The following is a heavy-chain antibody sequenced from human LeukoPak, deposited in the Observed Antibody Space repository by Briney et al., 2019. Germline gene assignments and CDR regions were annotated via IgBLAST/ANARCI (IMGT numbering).Heavy chain of an antibody. V-gene: IGHV3-23*01. D-gene: IGHD3-10*01. J-gene: IGHJ4*02. CDR2: ISGSGGST. Sequence: GGSLRLSCAASGFTFSSYAMSWVRQAPGKGLEWVSAISGSGGSTYYADSVKGRFTISRDNSKNTLYLQMNSLRAEDTAVYYCAVTVVRGVITQFDYWGQGTLVTVSS. CDR3: AVTVVRGVITQFDY. CDR1: GFTFSSYA.